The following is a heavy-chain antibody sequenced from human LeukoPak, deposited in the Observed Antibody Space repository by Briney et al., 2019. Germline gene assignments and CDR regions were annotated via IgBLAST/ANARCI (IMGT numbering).Heavy chain of an antibody. CDR2: IKQDGSEK. D-gene: IGHD2-21*02. V-gene: IGHV3-7*01. J-gene: IGHJ4*02. CDR3: ARDLSKLLSPLGFDY. CDR1: GFTFSSYG. Sequence: GGSLRLSCAASGFTFSSYGMTWVRQAPGKGLEWVANIKQDGSEKYYVGSVKGRFTISRDNAKNSLYLQMNSLRAEDTAVYYCARDLSKLLSPLGFDYWGQGTLVTVSS.